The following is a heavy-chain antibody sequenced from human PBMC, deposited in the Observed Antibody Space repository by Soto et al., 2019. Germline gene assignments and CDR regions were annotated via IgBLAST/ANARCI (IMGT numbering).Heavy chain of an antibody. CDR1: GGSIDGYN. CDR3: ARQGIGNLHGLVDV. D-gene: IGHD3-10*01. Sequence: QVQLQESGPGLVKPSETLSLTCTVSGGSIDGYNCAWIRQPPGKALEWVGYVYYNGGSSYNPSPKSRVTLSMDTSQSQFSPQLRSVTAADTAVYYCARQGIGNLHGLVDVWGRGTTVTVSS. CDR2: VYYNGGS. V-gene: IGHV4-59*08. J-gene: IGHJ6*02.